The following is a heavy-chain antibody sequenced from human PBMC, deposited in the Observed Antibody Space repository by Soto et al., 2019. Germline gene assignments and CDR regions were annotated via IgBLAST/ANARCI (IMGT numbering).Heavy chain of an antibody. Sequence: VKVSCKTSGYTFTNYDINWVRQATGQGLEWMGWMNPNSGNTDYEQKFQGRVSMTRDTSTSTAYMELSSLRSEDTAVYYCARVVSARSMDYYYYYYGMDVWGQGTTVTVSS. J-gene: IGHJ6*02. D-gene: IGHD2-2*01. CDR1: GYTFTNYD. CDR3: ARVVSARSMDYYYYYYGMDV. CDR2: MNPNSGNT. V-gene: IGHV1-8*01.